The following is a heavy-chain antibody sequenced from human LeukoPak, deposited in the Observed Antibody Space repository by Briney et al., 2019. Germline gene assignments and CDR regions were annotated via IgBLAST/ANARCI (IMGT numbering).Heavy chain of an antibody. CDR1: GFTFSSYG. V-gene: IGHV3-30*18. Sequence: QSGGSLRLSCAASGFTFSSYGMHWVRQAPGKGLEWVAVISYDGSNKYYADSVKGRFTISRDNSKNTLYLQMNSLRAEDTAVYYCANWRAQGYWGRGNYYGMDVWGQGTTVTVSS. J-gene: IGHJ6*02. D-gene: IGHD3-16*01. CDR3: ANWRAQGYWGRGNYYGMDV. CDR2: ISYDGSNK.